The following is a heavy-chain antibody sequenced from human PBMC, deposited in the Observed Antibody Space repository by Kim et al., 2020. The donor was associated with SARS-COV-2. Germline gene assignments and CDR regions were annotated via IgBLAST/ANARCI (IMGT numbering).Heavy chain of an antibody. CDR1: GFTFSSYA. Sequence: GGSLRLSCSASGFTFSSYAMHWVRQAPGKGLEYVSAISSNGGSTYYADSVKGRFTISRDNSKNTLYLQMSSLRAEDTAVYYCVNPLRYCSGGSCYLSTTGFDYWGQGTLVTVS. CDR3: VNPLRYCSGGSCYLSTTGFDY. V-gene: IGHV3-64D*06. CDR2: ISSNGGST. J-gene: IGHJ4*02. D-gene: IGHD2-15*01.